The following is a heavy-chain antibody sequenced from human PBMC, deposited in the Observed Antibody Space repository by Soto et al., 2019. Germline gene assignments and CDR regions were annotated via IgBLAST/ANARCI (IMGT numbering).Heavy chain of an antibody. CDR1: GYSFTSYW. D-gene: IGHD1-1*01. Sequence: VESLKISCKVSGYSFTSYWIGWVRQKPGKGLEWMGIIYPGDSDTRYSPSFQGQVTISADKSISTAYLQWSSLKASDTAMYYCATWAERRLVDYYGMDVWGQGTTVTVAS. CDR2: IYPGDSDT. V-gene: IGHV5-51*01. J-gene: IGHJ6*02. CDR3: ATWAERRLVDYYGMDV.